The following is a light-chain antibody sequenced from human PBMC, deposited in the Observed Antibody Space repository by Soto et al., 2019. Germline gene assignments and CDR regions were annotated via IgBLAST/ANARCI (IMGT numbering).Light chain of an antibody. Sequence: EIVMTQSPATLSVPTGERATRSCRASHSVSSNLAWYQQKPGQAPRLLIYDAYNRATGIPPRFSGSGSGTDFTLTISSLEPEDSAVYYCQQRHMWPITFGQGTRLEI. J-gene: IGKJ5*01. V-gene: IGKV3-11*01. CDR1: HSVSSN. CDR2: DAY. CDR3: QQRHMWPIT.